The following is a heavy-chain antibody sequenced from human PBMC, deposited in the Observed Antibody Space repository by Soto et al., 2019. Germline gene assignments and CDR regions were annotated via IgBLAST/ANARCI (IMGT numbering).Heavy chain of an antibody. D-gene: IGHD3-22*01. J-gene: IGHJ4*02. V-gene: IGHV1-69*12. Sequence: QVQLVQSGAEVKKPGSSVKVSCKASGGTFSSYAISWVRQAPGQGLEWMGGISPIFGTANYAQKFQGRVTITADESTSTAYMELSSLRSEDTAVYYWARDGSEYYDSSGYYSADYWGQGTLVTVSS. CDR1: GGTFSSYA. CDR3: ARDGSEYYDSSGYYSADY. CDR2: ISPIFGTA.